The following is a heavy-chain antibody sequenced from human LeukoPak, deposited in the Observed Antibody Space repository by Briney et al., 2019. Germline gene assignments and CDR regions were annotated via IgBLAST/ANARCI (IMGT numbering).Heavy chain of an antibody. CDR1: GYTFTGYY. Sequence: ASVKVSCKASGYTFTGYYMHWVRQAPGQGLEWMGWINPNSGGTNYAQKFQGRVTMTRDTSISTAYMELSRLRSDDTAVYYCARVGIYYYDSSGYPHMRSLRYWGQGTLVTVSS. D-gene: IGHD3-22*01. V-gene: IGHV1-2*02. J-gene: IGHJ4*02. CDR2: INPNSGGT. CDR3: ARVGIYYYDSSGYPHMRSLRY.